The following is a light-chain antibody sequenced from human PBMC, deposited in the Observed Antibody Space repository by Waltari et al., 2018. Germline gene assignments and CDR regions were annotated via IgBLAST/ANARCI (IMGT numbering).Light chain of an antibody. CDR3: CSYAGSSPV. CDR1: SSDVGSYNL. Sequence: QSAMTQPASVSGSPGQSITISCTGTSSDVGSYNLVHWYQQHPGKAPNRMFYEVSKRPSGVSHSFDWSKSGNRASLTISGRQAEDEVDYYCCSYAGSSPVFGGGTKLTVL. CDR2: EVS. J-gene: IGLJ2*01. V-gene: IGLV2-23*02.